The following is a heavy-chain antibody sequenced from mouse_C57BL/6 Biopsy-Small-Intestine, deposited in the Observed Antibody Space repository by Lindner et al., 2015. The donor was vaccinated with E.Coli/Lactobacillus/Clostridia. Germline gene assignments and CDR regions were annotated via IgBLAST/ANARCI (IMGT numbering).Heavy chain of an antibody. V-gene: IGHV14-3*01. CDR3: SRYGDYVWFVY. CDR2: IDPANGNT. D-gene: IGHD2-13*01. J-gene: IGHJ3*01. Sequence: VQLQESGAELVRPGASVKLSCTASGFNIKDDYIHWVKQRPEQGLEWIGKIDPANGNTKYAPKFQDKATITADTSSNIAYLQLSSLTSEDTAIYYCSRYGDYVWFVYWGQGTLVTVSA. CDR1: GFNIKDDY.